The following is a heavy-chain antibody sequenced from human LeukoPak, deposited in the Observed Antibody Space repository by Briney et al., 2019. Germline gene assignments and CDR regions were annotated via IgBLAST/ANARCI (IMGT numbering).Heavy chain of an antibody. Sequence: GGSLRLSCAASGFTFSSYWMSWVRQAPGKGLEWVAVISYDGSNKYYADSVKGRFTISRDNSKNTLYLQMNSLRAEDTAVYYCAKVATILAPHDYWGQGTLVTVSS. D-gene: IGHD5-12*01. V-gene: IGHV3-30*18. CDR3: AKVATILAPHDY. J-gene: IGHJ4*02. CDR1: GFTFSSYW. CDR2: ISYDGSNK.